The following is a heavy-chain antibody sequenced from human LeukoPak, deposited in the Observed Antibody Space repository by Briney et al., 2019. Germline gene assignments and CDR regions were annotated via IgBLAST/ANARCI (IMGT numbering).Heavy chain of an antibody. CDR2: ISGSGGST. Sequence: RGSLRLSCAASVFTFSSYAMSWVRQAPGKGLEWVSAISGSGGSTYYADSVKGRFTISRDNSKSTLYLQMNSLRAEDTAVYYCARGHEAAFDIWGQGTMVTVSS. CDR1: VFTFSSYA. V-gene: IGHV3-23*01. J-gene: IGHJ3*02. CDR3: ARGHEAAFDI.